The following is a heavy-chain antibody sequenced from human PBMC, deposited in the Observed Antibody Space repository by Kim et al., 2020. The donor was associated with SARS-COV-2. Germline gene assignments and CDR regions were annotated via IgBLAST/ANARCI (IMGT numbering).Heavy chain of an antibody. V-gene: IGHV1-18*01. J-gene: IGHJ4*02. CDR3: ARGPPSLELRPFDY. D-gene: IGHD2-15*01. Sequence: QKLQGRGTMTADTTTSTAYMELRSLRSDDTAVYYCARGPPSLELRPFDYWGQGTLVTVSS.